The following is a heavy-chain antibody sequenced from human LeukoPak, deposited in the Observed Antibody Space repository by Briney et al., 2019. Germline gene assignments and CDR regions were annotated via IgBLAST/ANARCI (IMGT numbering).Heavy chain of an antibody. D-gene: IGHD4-23*01. V-gene: IGHV1-46*01. CDR2: INPRGTST. CDR3: ARDNSIHERGWWFDP. CDR1: GYSFTSYY. Sequence: GASVKVSCKASGYSFTSYYMHWVRQAPGQGLEWMGLINPRGTSTIYAEKFQGRIIMTRDMSTTTHYMELSSLKSDDTAVYYCARDNSIHERGWWFDPWGQGTLVTVSS. J-gene: IGHJ5*02.